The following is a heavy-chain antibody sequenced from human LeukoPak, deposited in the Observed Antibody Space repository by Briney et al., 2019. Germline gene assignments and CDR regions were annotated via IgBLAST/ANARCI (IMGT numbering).Heavy chain of an antibody. CDR3: ARHTTEATFDY. CDR2: ISYDGSNK. Sequence: GGSLRLSCAASGFTFSSYAMHWVRQAPGKGLEWVAVISYDGSNKYYADSVKGRFTISRDNSKNTLYLQMNSLRAEDTAVYYCARHTTEATFDYWGQGTLVTVSS. CDR1: GFTFSSYA. J-gene: IGHJ4*02. V-gene: IGHV3-30-3*01. D-gene: IGHD1-26*01.